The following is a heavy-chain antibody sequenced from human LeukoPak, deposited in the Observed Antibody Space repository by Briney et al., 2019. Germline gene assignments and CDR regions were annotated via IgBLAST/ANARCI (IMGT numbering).Heavy chain of an antibody. V-gene: IGHV1-2*02. Sequence: ASVKFSCKASGYTFTDYYMHWVRQATGQGLEWMGWINPNSGDTNHAQNFQCRVTLTRDTSISTAYMELSSLRSDDSAVYYCAGEYCSGGSCRQGFDYWGQGTLVTVSS. CDR3: AGEYCSGGSCRQGFDY. CDR2: INPNSGDT. D-gene: IGHD2-15*01. CDR1: GYTFTDYY. J-gene: IGHJ4*02.